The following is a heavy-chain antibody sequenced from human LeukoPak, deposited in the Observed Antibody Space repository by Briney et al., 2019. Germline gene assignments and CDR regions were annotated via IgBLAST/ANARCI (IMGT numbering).Heavy chain of an antibody. Sequence: GGSLRLSCAASGFTFSSYEVIWVRQAPGKGLEWVSYMSSSGTTIHYVDSVRGRFRNSRDNAKNTVYLEMNSLRSEDTAVYYCARSLIPLGMDVWGQGSTVTVSS. CDR2: MSSSGTTI. CDR3: ARSLIPLGMDV. D-gene: IGHD2-21*01. V-gene: IGHV3-48*03. J-gene: IGHJ6*02. CDR1: GFTFSSYE.